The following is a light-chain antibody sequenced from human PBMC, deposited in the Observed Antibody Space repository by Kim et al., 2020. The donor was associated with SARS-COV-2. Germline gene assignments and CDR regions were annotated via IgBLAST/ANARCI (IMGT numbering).Light chain of an antibody. V-gene: IGKV3-20*01. J-gene: IGKJ3*01. CDR3: QQYGSSPPT. Sequence: SAREGATLSCRASQSVSSSYLAWYQQKPGQAPRLLIYGASSRATGIPDRFSGSVSGTDFTLTISRLEPEDFAVYYSQQYGSSPPTFGPGTKVDIK. CDR1: QSVSSSY. CDR2: GAS.